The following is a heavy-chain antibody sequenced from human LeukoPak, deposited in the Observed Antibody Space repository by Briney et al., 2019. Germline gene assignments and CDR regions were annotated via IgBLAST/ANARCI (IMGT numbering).Heavy chain of an antibody. CDR1: GGSISSGSYY. J-gene: IGHJ5*02. CDR3: ARDSCSGGSCYSSWFDP. CDR2: IYTRGST. V-gene: IGHV4-61*02. Sequence: SETLSLTCTVSGGSISSGSYYWSWIRQPAGNGLEWIGRIYTRGSTNYNPSLKSRVTISVDTSKNQFSLKLSSVTAADTAVYYCARDSCSGGSCYSSWFDPWAREPWSPSP. D-gene: IGHD2-15*01.